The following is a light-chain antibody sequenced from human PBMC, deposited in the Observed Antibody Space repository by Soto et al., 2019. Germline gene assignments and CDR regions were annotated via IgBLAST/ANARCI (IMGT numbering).Light chain of an antibody. V-gene: IGKV3D-15*01. CDR1: QSVGSD. CDR2: DAS. J-gene: IGKJ5*01. CDR3: QQYNNWPPIT. Sequence: EIVLTQSPCTLSLSPGERAPLSCMASQSVGSDLAWYQQKPGQAPRLLIYDASTRATGIPARFSGSGSGTEFILTISSLQSEDFGVYYCQQYNNWPPITFGQGTRLEI.